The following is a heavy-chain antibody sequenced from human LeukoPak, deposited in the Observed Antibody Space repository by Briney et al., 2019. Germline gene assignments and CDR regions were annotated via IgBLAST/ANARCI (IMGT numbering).Heavy chain of an antibody. Sequence: PGGSLRLSCTASGFTFSSYGMLWVRQAPGKGLEWVAFIRYDGSNKYYADSVKGRFTISRDNSKNTLYLQMNSLRAEDTAVYYCAKSLRDGSGSYPQGYWGQGTLVTVSS. CDR2: IRYDGSNK. CDR1: GFTFSSYG. CDR3: AKSLRDGSGSYPQGY. J-gene: IGHJ4*02. D-gene: IGHD3-10*01. V-gene: IGHV3-30*02.